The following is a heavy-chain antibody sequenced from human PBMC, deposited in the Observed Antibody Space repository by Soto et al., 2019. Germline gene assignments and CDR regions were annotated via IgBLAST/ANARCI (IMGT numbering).Heavy chain of an antibody. V-gene: IGHV3-15*05. J-gene: IGHJ6*02. CDR3: TTDDVDYYGMDV. CDR1: GLTFKNAW. CDR2: INNKIDGETI. Sequence: GGSLRLSCVASGLTFKNAWMSWVRQAPGKGLEWLGRINNKIDGETIDYAAPVRGRFIISRDDSKNTLYLEMNILKTEDSGVYYCTTDDVDYYGMDVWGQGTTVTVSS.